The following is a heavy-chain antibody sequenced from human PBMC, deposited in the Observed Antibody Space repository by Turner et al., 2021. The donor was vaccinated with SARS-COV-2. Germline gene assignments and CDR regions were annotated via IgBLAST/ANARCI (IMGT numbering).Heavy chain of an antibody. J-gene: IGHJ4*02. V-gene: IGHV3-30*18. CDR3: AKGASQHFDY. CDR2: ISYDGSNK. Sequence: QVQLVESGGGVVQPGRSLRPSCAASGFTFSSYGMHWVRQAPGKGMEWVAVISYDGSNKYYADSVKGRFTISRDNSKNTLYLQMNSLRAEDTAVDYCAKGASQHFDYWGQGTLVTVSS. CDR1: GFTFSSYG. D-gene: IGHD5-18*01.